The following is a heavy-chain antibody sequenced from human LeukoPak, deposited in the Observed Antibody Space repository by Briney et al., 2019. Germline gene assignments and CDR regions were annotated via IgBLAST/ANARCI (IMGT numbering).Heavy chain of an antibody. CDR2: IIPIFGTA. CDR3: ARVPPNNNDYGDYTPYYYYYGMGV. D-gene: IGHD4-17*01. J-gene: IGHJ6*02. V-gene: IGHV1-69*13. CDR1: GGTFSSYA. Sequence: SVKVSCKASGGTFSSYAISWVRQAPGQGLEWMGGIIPIFGTANYAQKFQGRVTITADESTSTAYMELSSLRSEDTAVYYCARVPPNNNDYGDYTPYYYYYGMGVWGQGTTVTVSS.